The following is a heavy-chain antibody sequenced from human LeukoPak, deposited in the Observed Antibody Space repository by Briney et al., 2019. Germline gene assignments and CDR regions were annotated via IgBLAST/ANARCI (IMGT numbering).Heavy chain of an antibody. D-gene: IGHD4-23*01. V-gene: IGHV1-69*13. CDR2: IIPIFGTA. Sequence: WASVKVSCKASGGTFSSYAISWVRQAPGQGLEWMGWIIPIFGTANYAQKFQGRVTITADESTSTAYMELSSLRSEDTAVYYCARGQDRRVGKRYYFDYWGQGNLVTVSS. CDR3: ARGQDRRVGKRYYFDY. CDR1: GGTFSSYA. J-gene: IGHJ4*02.